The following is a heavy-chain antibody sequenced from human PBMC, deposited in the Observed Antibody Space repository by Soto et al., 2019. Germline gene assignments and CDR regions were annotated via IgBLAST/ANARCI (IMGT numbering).Heavy chain of an antibody. CDR2: IYYSGST. D-gene: IGHD3-10*02. Sequence: SETLSLTCTVSGGSISSYYWSWIRQPPGKGLEWIGYIYYSGSTNYNPSLKSRVTISVDTSKNQFSLKLSSVTAADTAVYYCARLFGEFQPTYYYYYMDVWGKGTTVTVSS. CDR3: ARLFGEFQPTYYYYYMDV. J-gene: IGHJ6*03. CDR1: GGSISSYY. V-gene: IGHV4-59*08.